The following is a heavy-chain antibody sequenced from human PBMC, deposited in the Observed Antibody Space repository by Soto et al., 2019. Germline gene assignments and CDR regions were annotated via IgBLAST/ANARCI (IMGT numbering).Heavy chain of an antibody. J-gene: IGHJ4*02. Sequence: PSETLSLTCTVSGDSISTYYWSWIRQPPGKGLQWIGYIFYSGGTAYNPSLKTRVTISLYMSKKQISLKLSSVTTADTATYFCARLQLVQKVIDYWGQGTLVTVSS. CDR3: ARLQLVQKVIDY. D-gene: IGHD1-1*01. V-gene: IGHV4-59*01. CDR2: IFYSGGT. CDR1: GDSISTYY.